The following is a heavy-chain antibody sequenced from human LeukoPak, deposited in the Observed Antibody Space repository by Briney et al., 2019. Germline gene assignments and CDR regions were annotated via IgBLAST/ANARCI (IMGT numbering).Heavy chain of an antibody. CDR2: FDPEDGET. J-gene: IGHJ4*02. V-gene: IGHV1-24*01. D-gene: IGHD6-13*01. CDR3: ATLSIAAAGSYYFDY. CDR1: GYTLTELS. Sequence: ASVKVSCKVSGYTLTELSMHWVRQAPGKGPEWMGGFDPEDGETIYAQKFQGRVTMTEDTSTDTAYMELSSLRSEDTAVYYCATLSIAAAGSYYFDYWGREPWSPSPQ.